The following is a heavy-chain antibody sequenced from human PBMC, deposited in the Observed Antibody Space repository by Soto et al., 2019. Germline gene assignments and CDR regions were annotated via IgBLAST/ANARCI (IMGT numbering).Heavy chain of an antibody. D-gene: IGHD2-15*01. CDR2: IIPLFGTT. CDR1: GGTFSKFV. V-gene: IGHV1-69*06. J-gene: IGHJ4*02. CDR3: ASREGVAGPATYISPGYYFDC. Sequence: QVQLVQSGAEVKKPGSSVKVSCRASGGTFSKFVVSWVRQAPGQGLEWMGGIIPLFGTTNYAQKFQGRGTMTEDKSTTTAYMELSSLRADDTAVYYCASREGVAGPATYISPGYYFDCWGQGPLVTVSS.